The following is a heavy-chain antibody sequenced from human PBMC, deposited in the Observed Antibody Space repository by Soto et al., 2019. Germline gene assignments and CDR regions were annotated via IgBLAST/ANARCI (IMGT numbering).Heavy chain of an antibody. J-gene: IGHJ4*02. Sequence: QVQLVESGGGVVQPGRSLRLSCAASGFTFSSYGMHWVRQAPGKGLEWVAVISYDGNNIYYADSVKGRFTISRDNSKNTLYLQMNSLSAEDTAVYYCAKAMGIQLTSGRDLCFDYWGQGTLVTVSS. D-gene: IGHD5-18*01. CDR1: GFTFSSYG. V-gene: IGHV3-30*18. CDR3: AKAMGIQLTSGRDLCFDY. CDR2: ISYDGNNI.